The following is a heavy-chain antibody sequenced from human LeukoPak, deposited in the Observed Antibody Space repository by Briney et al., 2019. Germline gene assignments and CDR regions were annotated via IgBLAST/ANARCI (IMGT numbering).Heavy chain of an antibody. J-gene: IGHJ2*01. Sequence: PSETLSLTCTVSGGSISSYYWGWIRQPPGKGLEWIGSIYYSGSTYYNPSLKSRVTISVDTSKNQFSLKLSSVTAADTAVYYCARRDGDYWYFDLWGRGTLVTVSS. CDR2: IYYSGST. V-gene: IGHV4-39*01. D-gene: IGHD4-17*01. CDR1: GGSISSYY. CDR3: ARRDGDYWYFDL.